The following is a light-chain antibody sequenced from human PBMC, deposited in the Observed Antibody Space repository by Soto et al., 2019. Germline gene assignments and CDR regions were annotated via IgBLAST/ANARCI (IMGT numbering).Light chain of an antibody. V-gene: IGLV4-69*01. J-gene: IGLJ2*01. CDR2: LNSDGSH. Sequence: QSVLTQSPSASASLGASVKLTCTLSSGHSNFAIAWHQQQPDKGPRYLMRLNSDGSHTKGDGIPDRFSGSSSGAERYLTISNLQSEDEADYYCQTWGAGIHVVFGGGTKLTVL. CDR1: SGHSNFA. CDR3: QTWGAGIHVV.